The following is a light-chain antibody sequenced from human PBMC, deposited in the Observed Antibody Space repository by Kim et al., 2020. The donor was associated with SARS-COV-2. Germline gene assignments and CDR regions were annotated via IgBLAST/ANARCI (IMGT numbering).Light chain of an antibody. Sequence: LTCTLPSYINVGSYNIYWYQQKPGSPPRYLLYYYSDTDKRQGSGVPSRFSGSKDASADTGILLIIGRQSEDEADDYCRNWPSNGWVFGGGTQLTVL. J-gene: IGLJ3*02. CDR1: SYINVGSYN. CDR2: YYSDTDK. V-gene: IGLV5-37*01. CDR3: RNWPSNGWV.